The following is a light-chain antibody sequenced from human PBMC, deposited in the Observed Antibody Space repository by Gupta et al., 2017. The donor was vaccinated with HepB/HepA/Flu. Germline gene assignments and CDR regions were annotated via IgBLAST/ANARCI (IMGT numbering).Light chain of an antibody. Sequence: EIVLPQSPGTLSLSPGERATLYFRASQNVRRILSWYQQTPGQPPRLLMYVASTRASTVPARFSGTGSGTDFTLTSSSLQSEDFGVYFCQQYNDWPLSFGGGTKVEIK. CDR3: QQYNDWPLS. CDR2: VAS. CDR1: QNVRRI. J-gene: IGKJ4*01. V-gene: IGKV3-15*01.